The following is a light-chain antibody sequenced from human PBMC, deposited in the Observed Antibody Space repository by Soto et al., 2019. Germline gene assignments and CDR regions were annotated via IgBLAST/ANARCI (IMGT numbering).Light chain of an antibody. CDR2: GAS. V-gene: IGKV3-20*01. J-gene: IGKJ4*01. Sequence: IVFTQSPGTLALSPGERATLSCRASQSVSSSYLAWYQQKPGQAPRLLIYGASSRATGIPDRFSGSGSGTDSTLTISRLEPEDFAVYYCQQYGSSPLTFGGGTKVEIK. CDR1: QSVSSSY. CDR3: QQYGSSPLT.